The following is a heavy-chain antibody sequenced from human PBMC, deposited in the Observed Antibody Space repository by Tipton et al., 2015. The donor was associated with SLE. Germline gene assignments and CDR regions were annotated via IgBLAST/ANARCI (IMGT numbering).Heavy chain of an antibody. Sequence: TLSLTCTISGDSITSGPYYWAWIRQPPGKGLEWIGTIYYNGFSYQSPSLKSRITMSVDTSKTQFSLTLTSMTAADTAVYYCARHGEGNWSRPYYFDYWGQRTLVTVSS. V-gene: IGHV4-39*07. CDR3: ARHGEGNWSRPYYFDY. CDR1: GDSITSGPYY. CDR2: IYYNGFS. J-gene: IGHJ4*02. D-gene: IGHD1-20*01.